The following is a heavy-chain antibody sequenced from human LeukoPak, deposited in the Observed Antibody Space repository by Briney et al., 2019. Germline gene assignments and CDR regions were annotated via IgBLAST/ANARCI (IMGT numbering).Heavy chain of an antibody. J-gene: IGHJ5*02. D-gene: IGHD2-2*02. Sequence: SVKVSCKASGGTFSNYAISWVRQAPGQGLEWMGGIIPIFGTANYAQKFQGRVTITADESTSTAYMGLSSLRSEDTAVYYCAGAASVVVPAAIGLDPWGQGTLVTVSS. V-gene: IGHV1-69*01. CDR2: IIPIFGTA. CDR1: GGTFSNYA. CDR3: AGAASVVVPAAIGLDP.